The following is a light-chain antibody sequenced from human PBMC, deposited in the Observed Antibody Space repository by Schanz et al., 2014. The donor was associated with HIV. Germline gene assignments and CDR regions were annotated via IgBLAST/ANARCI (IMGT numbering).Light chain of an antibody. V-gene: IGLV2-23*02. CDR3: CSYAGSSTSL. Sequence: QSALTQPASVSGSPGQSVTISCTGTSSDIGAYLYVSWYQQHPGKAPKLMLYEVSERPSGVSNRFSGSKSGNTASLTISGLQAGDEADYYCCSYAGSSTSLFGGGTKVTVL. CDR1: SSDIGAYLY. J-gene: IGLJ3*02. CDR2: EVS.